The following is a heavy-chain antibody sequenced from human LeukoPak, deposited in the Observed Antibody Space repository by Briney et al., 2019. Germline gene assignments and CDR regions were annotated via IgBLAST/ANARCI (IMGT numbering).Heavy chain of an antibody. J-gene: IGHJ4*02. D-gene: IGHD5-12*01. CDR1: GYTFTSYG. Sequence: ASVKVSCKASGYTFTSYGISWVRQAPGQGLEWMGWISAYNGNTNYAQKLQGRVTMTTDTSTSTAYMELRSLRSDDTTMYYCARDWEVAIHRPIDYWGQGTLVTVSS. V-gene: IGHV1-18*01. CDR2: ISAYNGNT. CDR3: ARDWEVAIHRPIDY.